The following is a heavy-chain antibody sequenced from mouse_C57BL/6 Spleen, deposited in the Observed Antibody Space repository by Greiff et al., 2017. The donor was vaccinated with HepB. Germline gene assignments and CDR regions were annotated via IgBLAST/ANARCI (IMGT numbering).Heavy chain of an antibody. CDR1: GYTFTSYW. CDR2: IDPSDSYT. D-gene: IGHD1-1*01. Sequence: VQLQQSGAELVMPGASVKLSCKASGYTFTSYWMHWVKQRPGQGLEWIGEIDPSDSYTNYNQKFKGKSTLTVDKSSSTAYMQLSSLTSEDSAVYYCARWNYGSSWFAYWGQGTLVTVSA. J-gene: IGHJ3*01. V-gene: IGHV1-69*01. CDR3: ARWNYGSSWFAY.